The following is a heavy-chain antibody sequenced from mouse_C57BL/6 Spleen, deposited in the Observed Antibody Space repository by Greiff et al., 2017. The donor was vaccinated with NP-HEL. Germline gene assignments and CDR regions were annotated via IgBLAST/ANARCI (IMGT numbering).Heavy chain of an antibody. D-gene: IGHD2-2*01. Sequence: VQLQQSGPELVKPGASVKISCKASGYAFSSSWMNWVKQRPGKGLEWIGRIYPGDGDTNYNGKFKGKATLTADKSSSTAYMQLSSLTSEDSAVYFCARVPFYYGYDDGYAMDYWGQGTSVTVSS. CDR1: GYAFSSSW. CDR3: ARVPFYYGYDDGYAMDY. J-gene: IGHJ4*01. V-gene: IGHV1-82*01. CDR2: IYPGDGDT.